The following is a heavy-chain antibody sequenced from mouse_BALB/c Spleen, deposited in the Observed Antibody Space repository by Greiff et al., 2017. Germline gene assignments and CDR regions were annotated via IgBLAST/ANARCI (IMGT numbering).Heavy chain of an antibody. CDR3: ASTGVAY. J-gene: IGHJ3*01. V-gene: IGHV3-6*02. Sequence: VQLKESGPGLVKPSQSLSLTCSVTGYSITSGYYWNWIRQFPGNKLEWMGYISYDGSNNYNPSLKNRISITRDTSKNQFFLKLNSVTTEDTATYYCASTGVAYWGQGTLVTVSA. CDR1: GYSITSGYY. CDR2: ISYDGSN.